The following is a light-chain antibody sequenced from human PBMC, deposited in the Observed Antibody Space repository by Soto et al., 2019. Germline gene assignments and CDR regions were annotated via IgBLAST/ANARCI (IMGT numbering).Light chain of an antibody. V-gene: IGKV1-5*01. Sequence: DIQMTQSPSTLSASVGDRVTITCRASQSISSWLAWYQQKPGEAPKLLIYDASSLESGVPSRFSGRRSGTEFTLTIDSLQPDDFATYYCQQYKGFSWTFGRGTKVDIK. CDR3: QQYKGFSWT. J-gene: IGKJ1*01. CDR1: QSISSW. CDR2: DAS.